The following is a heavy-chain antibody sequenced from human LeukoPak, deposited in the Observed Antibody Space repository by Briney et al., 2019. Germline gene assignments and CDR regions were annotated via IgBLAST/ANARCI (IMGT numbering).Heavy chain of an antibody. CDR3: ARASEDYYYYYMDV. CDR2: IYYSGST. Sequence: PSETLSLTCTVSGGSISSYYWSWIRQPPGKGLEWIGYIYYSGSTNYNPSLKSRLTISVDRSKNQFSLKLTSVTAADTTVYYCARASEDYYYYYMDVWGKGTTVTISS. CDR1: GGSISSYY. D-gene: IGHD1-14*01. V-gene: IGHV4-59*01. J-gene: IGHJ6*03.